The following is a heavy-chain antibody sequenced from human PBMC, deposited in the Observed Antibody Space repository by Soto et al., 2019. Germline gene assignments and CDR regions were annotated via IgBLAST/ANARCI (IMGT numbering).Heavy chain of an antibody. Sequence: QVPLVESGGGVVQPGRSLRLSCAASGFTFSSYAMHWVRQAPGKGLEWVAVISYDGSNKYYGDSVKGRFTISRDNSKNTLYLQMNSLRAEDTAVYYCARVDTAMDHGFDYWGQGTLVTVSS. CDR2: ISYDGSNK. J-gene: IGHJ4*02. CDR3: ARVDTAMDHGFDY. V-gene: IGHV3-30-3*01. CDR1: GFTFSSYA. D-gene: IGHD5-18*01.